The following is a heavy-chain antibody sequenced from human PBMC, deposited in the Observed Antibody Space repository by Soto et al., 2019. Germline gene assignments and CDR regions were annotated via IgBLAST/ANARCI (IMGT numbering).Heavy chain of an antibody. CDR1: GFTFDDYA. V-gene: IGHV3-9*01. Sequence: DVQLVESGAGLVQPGRSLRLSCAASGFTFDDYAMHWVRQAPGKGLAWVSGISWNSGSIGYADSVKGRFTISRDNAKNSLYLQMNSLRAEDTALYYCAKGDGYWDQGTLVTVSS. CDR3: AKGDGY. CDR2: ISWNSGSI. J-gene: IGHJ4*02.